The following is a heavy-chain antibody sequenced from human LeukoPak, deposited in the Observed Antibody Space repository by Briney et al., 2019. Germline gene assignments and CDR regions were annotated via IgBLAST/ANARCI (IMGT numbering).Heavy chain of an antibody. J-gene: IGHJ6*03. CDR1: GASISSDSYY. D-gene: IGHD5-18*01. Sequence: SETLSLTCTVSGASISSDSYYWGWIRQPPGKGLEWIATMSTYYNPSLKSRVTMSVDTSKNQFSLKLSSVTAADTAVYYCARTTEGGYTYDYFYYYYMDVWGKGTTVTISS. V-gene: IGHV4-39*07. CDR2: MST. CDR3: ARTTEGGYTYDYFYYYYMDV.